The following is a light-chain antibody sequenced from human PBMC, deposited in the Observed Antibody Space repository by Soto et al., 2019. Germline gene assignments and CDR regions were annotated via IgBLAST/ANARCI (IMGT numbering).Light chain of an antibody. CDR1: QSVSSTY. Sequence: EIVLTQSPGTLSLSPGERGTLSCRASQSVSSTYLAWYQQKPGQAPRLLIYGASSRATGIPDRFSGSGSGTDFTLTISRLEPEDFAVYYCQQYGSSPPLTFGGGTKV. CDR2: GAS. CDR3: QQYGSSPPLT. V-gene: IGKV3-20*01. J-gene: IGKJ4*01.